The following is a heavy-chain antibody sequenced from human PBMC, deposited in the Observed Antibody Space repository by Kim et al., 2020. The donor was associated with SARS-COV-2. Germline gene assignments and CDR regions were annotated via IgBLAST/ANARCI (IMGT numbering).Heavy chain of an antibody. D-gene: IGHD5-12*01. Sequence: AQKLQGRVTMTTATSTSTAYMELRSLRSDDTAVYYCARGAYSGYPGAVDYWGQGTLVTVSS. V-gene: IGHV1-18*01. J-gene: IGHJ4*02. CDR3: ARGAYSGYPGAVDY.